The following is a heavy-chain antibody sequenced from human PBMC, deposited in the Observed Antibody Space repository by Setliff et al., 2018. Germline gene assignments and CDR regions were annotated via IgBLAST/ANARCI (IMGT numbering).Heavy chain of an antibody. CDR3: GRGFSRIEGWGNWFDP. CDR2: IYDSGSS. Sequence: SETLSLTCTVSGGSVSNSGLFWGWLRQAPGKGLEWIGNIYDSGSSNYNATLKSRLIITRDTSKNQISLKLTSVTAADTAVYYCGRGFSRIEGWGNWFDPWGRGILVTVSS. CDR1: GGSVSNSGLF. D-gene: IGHD2-15*01. V-gene: IGHV4-39*01. J-gene: IGHJ5*02.